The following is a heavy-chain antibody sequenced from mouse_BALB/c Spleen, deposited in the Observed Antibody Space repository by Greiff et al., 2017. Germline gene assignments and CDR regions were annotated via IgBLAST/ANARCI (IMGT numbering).Heavy chain of an antibody. D-gene: IGHD2-1*01. CDR2: IWAGGST. J-gene: IGHJ3*01. CDR1: GFSLTSYG. Sequence: VKLQESGPGLVAPSQSLSITCTVSGFSLTSYGVHWVRQPPGKGLEWLGVIWAGGSTNYNSALMSRLSISKDNSKSQVFLKMNSLQTDDTAMYYCARDRGGNYGWFAYWGQGTLVTVSA. V-gene: IGHV2-9*02. CDR3: ARDRGGNYGWFAY.